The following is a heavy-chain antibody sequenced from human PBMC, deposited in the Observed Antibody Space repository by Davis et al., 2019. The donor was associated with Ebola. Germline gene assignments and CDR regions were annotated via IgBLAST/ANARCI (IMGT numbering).Heavy chain of an antibody. CDR3: AKDGDCGDDCPFYNYALDV. CDR1: GFTFSSYA. CDR2: ISGSGGST. D-gene: IGHD2-21*02. J-gene: IGHJ6*04. Sequence: GESLKISCAASGFTFSSYAMSWVRQAPGKGLEWVSAISGSGGSTYYADSVKGRFTISRDNSKNTLYLQMNSLRAEDTAVYYCAKDGDCGDDCPFYNYALDVWGKGTTVTVSS. V-gene: IGHV3-23*01.